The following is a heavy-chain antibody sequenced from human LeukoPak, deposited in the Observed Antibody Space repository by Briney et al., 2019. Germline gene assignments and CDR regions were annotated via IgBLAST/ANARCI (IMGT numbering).Heavy chain of an antibody. CDR3: AKDSHSSGYYYLFDY. Sequence: PGGSLRLSCAASGFTFDDYAMHWVRRAPGKGLEWVSGIGWNSGSIGYADSVKGRFTISRDNAKNSLYLQMNSLRAEDTALYYCAKDSHSSGYYYLFDYWGQGTLVTVSS. D-gene: IGHD3-22*01. CDR2: IGWNSGSI. CDR1: GFTFDDYA. V-gene: IGHV3-9*01. J-gene: IGHJ4*02.